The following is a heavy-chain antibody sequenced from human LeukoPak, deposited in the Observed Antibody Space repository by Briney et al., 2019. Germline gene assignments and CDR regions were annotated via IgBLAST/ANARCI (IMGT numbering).Heavy chain of an antibody. D-gene: IGHD3-22*01. CDR1: GYTFTGYY. CDR3: ARDPRYYYDSSGYWPYYYYMDV. V-gene: IGHV1-2*02. J-gene: IGHJ6*03. Sequence: ASVKVSCKASGYTFTGYYMHWVRQAPGQGLEWMGWINPNSDGTNYAQKFQGRVTMTRDTSISTAYMELSRLRSDDTAVYYCARDPRYYYDSSGYWPYYYYMDVWGKGTTVTISS. CDR2: INPNSDGT.